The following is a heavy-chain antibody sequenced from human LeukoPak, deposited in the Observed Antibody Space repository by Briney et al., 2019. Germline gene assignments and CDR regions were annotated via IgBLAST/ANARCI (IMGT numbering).Heavy chain of an antibody. V-gene: IGHV1-24*01. CDR3: ATDRGRTAVAGLKLRTHYGMDV. D-gene: IGHD6-19*01. CDR1: GYTLTELS. CDR2: FDPEDGET. J-gene: IGHJ6*02. Sequence: ASVKVSCKVSGYTLTELSMHWVRQAPGKGLEWMGGFDPEDGETIYAQKFQGRVTMTEDTSTDTAYMELSSLRSEDTAVYYCATDRGRTAVAGLKLRTHYGMDVWGQGTTVTVSS.